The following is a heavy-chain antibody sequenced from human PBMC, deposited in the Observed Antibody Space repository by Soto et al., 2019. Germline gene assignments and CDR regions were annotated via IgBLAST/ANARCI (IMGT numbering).Heavy chain of an antibody. CDR2: ISYDGSNK. D-gene: IGHD3-10*01. V-gene: IGHV3-30*18. CDR1: GFTFSSYG. J-gene: IGHJ4*02. CDR3: AKDERFRELLLFPDY. Sequence: PGGSLRLSCAASGFTFSSYGMHWVRQALGKGLEWVAVISYDGSNKYYEDSVKGRFTISRDNSKNPLYLQMNSLRAEDTVVYYCAKDERFRELLLFPDYWGQGTLVTVSS.